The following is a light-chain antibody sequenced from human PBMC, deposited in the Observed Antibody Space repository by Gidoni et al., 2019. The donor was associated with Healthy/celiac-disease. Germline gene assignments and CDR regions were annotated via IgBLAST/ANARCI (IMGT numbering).Light chain of an antibody. CDR1: QGISSY. V-gene: IGKV1-9*01. CDR2: AAS. J-gene: IGKJ3*01. CDR3: QQLNSYPPFT. Sequence: DIQLTQSPSFLSASVGDRVTITCRASQGISSYLAWYQQKQGKAPKLLIYAASTLQSGVPSRFSGSGSGTEFTLTISRLQPEDFATYYCQQLNSYPPFTFGPGTKVDIK.